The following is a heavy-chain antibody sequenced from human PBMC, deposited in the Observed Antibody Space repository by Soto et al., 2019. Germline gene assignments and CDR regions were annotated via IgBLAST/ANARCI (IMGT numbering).Heavy chain of an antibody. V-gene: IGHV4-59*11. J-gene: IGHJ3*02. CDR1: GGSISGHY. CDR3: SCYDFWSGDPDAFDI. D-gene: IGHD3-3*01. Sequence: ASETLSLTCTVSGGSISGHYWSWIRQPPGKRLEWIGYIYYSGSTNYNPSLKSRVTISVDTSNNQFSLNLSSVTAADTAVYYCSCYDFWSGDPDAFDIWGPGTMVTVSS. CDR2: IYYSGST.